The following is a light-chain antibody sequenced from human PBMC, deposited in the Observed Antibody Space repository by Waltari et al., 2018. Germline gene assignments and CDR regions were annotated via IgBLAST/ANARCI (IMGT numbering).Light chain of an antibody. CDR2: PAF. V-gene: IGKV1-17*01. CDR3: LQHNSYPLT. CDR1: QGIRND. J-gene: IGKJ3*01. Sequence: DIQLTQSPSSMSASVGDRVTITCRAMQGIRNDLGWYQQKPGKAPKRLSYPAFSLQSEVPSRFNGSGSGTEFTLTISSLQPEDFATYYCLQHNSYPLTFGPGTKVDIK.